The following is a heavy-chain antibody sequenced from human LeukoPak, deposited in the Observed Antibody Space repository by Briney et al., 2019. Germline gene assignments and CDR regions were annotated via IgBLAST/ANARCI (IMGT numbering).Heavy chain of an antibody. CDR1: GFSLSPSGMC. V-gene: IGHV2-70*11. J-gene: IGHJ6*03. CDR3: ARTRSGSGSYHMDV. Sequence: SGPALVKPTQTLTLTCTFFGFSLSPSGMCVGWIRQPPGKALEWLARIDWDDDKYYLSSLKTRLTISKDTSKNQVVLKMTNMDPVDTATYYCARTRSGSGSYHMDVWGKGTTVTISS. D-gene: IGHD3-10*01. CDR2: IDWDDDK.